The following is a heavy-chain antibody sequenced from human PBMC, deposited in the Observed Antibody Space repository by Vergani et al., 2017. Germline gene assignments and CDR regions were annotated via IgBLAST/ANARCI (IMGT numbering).Heavy chain of an antibody. Sequence: QLQLQESGPGLVKPSETLSLTCTVSGGSISSSSYYWGWIRQPPGKGLEWIGSIYYRGSTYYNPSLKSRVTISVDTSKNQFSLKLSSVTAADTAVYYCAGATNYYYYYMDVWGKGTTVTVSS. CDR1: GGSISSSSYY. V-gene: IGHV4-39*07. CDR3: AGATNYYYYYMDV. J-gene: IGHJ6*03. CDR2: IYYRGST.